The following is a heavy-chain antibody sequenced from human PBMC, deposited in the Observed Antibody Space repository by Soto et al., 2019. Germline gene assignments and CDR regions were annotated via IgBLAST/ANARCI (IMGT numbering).Heavy chain of an antibody. Sequence: EVQLLESGGGLVQPGGSLRLSCAASGFTFSSYAMNRLRQAPGKGLEWVSTISGSGGSTYYAHTSTYYADSVQGRFTISRDKSKNALYLQINSSRAEGTAVYYCAKVGGTSHLPLPVDYWGQGTLVTVSS. CDR2: ISGSGGSTYYAHTST. D-gene: IGHD3-10*01. V-gene: IGHV3-23*01. CDR1: GFTFSSYA. CDR3: AKVGGTSHLPLPVDY. J-gene: IGHJ4*02.